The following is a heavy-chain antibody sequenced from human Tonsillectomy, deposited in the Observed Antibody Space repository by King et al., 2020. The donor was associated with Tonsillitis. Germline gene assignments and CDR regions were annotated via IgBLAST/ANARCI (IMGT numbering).Heavy chain of an antibody. CDR1: GGSITSYY. V-gene: IGHV4-59*13. CDR2: IHYSGST. Sequence: QLQESGPGLVKPSETLSLTCTVSGGSITSYYWSWIRQPPGKGLEWIGYIHYSGSTNYNPSLKSRVTISVDTSKNHFSLKLNSLTAADTALYYCARAIAAAGGTVDYWGQGTLVAVSS. J-gene: IGHJ4*02. CDR3: ARAIAAAGGTVDY. D-gene: IGHD6-13*01.